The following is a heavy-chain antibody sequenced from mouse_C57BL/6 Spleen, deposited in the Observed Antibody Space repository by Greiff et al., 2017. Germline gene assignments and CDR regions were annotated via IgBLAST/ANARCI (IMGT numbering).Heavy chain of an antibody. CDR3: ARGEGSYYAMDY. V-gene: IGHV1-66*01. Sequence: VQLQQSGPELVKPGASVKISCKASGYSFTSYYIHWVKQRPGQGLEWIGWIYPGSGNTKYNEKFKGKATLTADTSSSTAYMQLSSLTSEDSAVYYCARGEGSYYAMDYWGQGTSVTVSS. CDR1: GYSFTSYY. J-gene: IGHJ4*01. CDR2: IYPGSGNT.